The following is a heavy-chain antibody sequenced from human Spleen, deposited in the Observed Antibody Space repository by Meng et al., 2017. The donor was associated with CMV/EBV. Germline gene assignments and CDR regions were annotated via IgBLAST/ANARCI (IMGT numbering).Heavy chain of an antibody. J-gene: IGHJ6*02. D-gene: IGHD3-10*01. Sequence: SVKVSCKASGGTFSSYAISWVRQAPGQGLEWMGGIIPIFGTANYAQKFQGRVTITTDESTSTAYMELSSLRSEDTAVYYCARAMVRGVILYYYYGMDVWGPGTPFPFSS. V-gene: IGHV1-69*05. CDR3: ARAMVRGVILYYYYGMDV. CDR1: GGTFSSYA. CDR2: IIPIFGTA.